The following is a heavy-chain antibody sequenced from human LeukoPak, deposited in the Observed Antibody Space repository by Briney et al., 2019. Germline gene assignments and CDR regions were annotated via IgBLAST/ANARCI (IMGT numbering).Heavy chain of an antibody. V-gene: IGHV4-59*08. J-gene: IGHJ6*03. D-gene: IGHD3-3*01. CDR3: ARILTIFGVVTYYMDV. CDR2: IYYSGST. Sequence: PSETLSLTCTVSGGSISSYYWSWIRQPPGKGLEWIGYIYYSGSTNYNPSLKSRVTISVDTSKNQFSLKLSSVTAAGTAVYYCARILTIFGVVTYYMDVWGKGTTVTVSS. CDR1: GGSISSYY.